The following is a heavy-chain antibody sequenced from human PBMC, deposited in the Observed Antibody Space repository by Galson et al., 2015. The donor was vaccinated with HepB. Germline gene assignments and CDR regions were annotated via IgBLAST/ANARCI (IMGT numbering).Heavy chain of an antibody. Sequence: SVKVSCKASGYTFTSYAMHWVRQAPGQRLEWMGWINAGNGNTKYSQKFQGRVTITRDTSASTAYMELSSLRSEDTAVYYCARDRVGYCSSTSCFYYYYYYMDVWGKGTTVTVSS. D-gene: IGHD2-2*01. CDR3: ARDRVGYCSSTSCFYYYYYYMDV. J-gene: IGHJ6*03. CDR2: INAGNGNT. V-gene: IGHV1-3*01. CDR1: GYTFTSYA.